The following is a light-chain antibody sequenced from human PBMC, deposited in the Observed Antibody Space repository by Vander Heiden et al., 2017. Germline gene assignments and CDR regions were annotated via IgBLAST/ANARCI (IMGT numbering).Light chain of an antibody. CDR3: SSYTSSSTLGV. Sequence: GTSSDVGGYNYVSWYQQHPGKAPKLMIYDVSNRPSGVSNRFSGSKSGNTASLTIPGLQAEDEADYYCSSYTSSSTLGVFGGGTKLTVL. J-gene: IGLJ2*01. V-gene: IGLV2-14*04. CDR2: DVS. CDR1: SSDVGGYNY.